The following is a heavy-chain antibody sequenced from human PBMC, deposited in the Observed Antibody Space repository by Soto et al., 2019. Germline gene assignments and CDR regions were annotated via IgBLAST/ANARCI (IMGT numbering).Heavy chain of an antibody. Sequence: PGESLKISCKGSGYSFTSYWIGWVRQMPGKGLEWMGIIYPGDSDTRYSPSFQGQVTISADKSISTAYLQWSSLKASDTAMYYCARSPGVVTPAASGYYYYGMDVWGQGTTVTVSS. V-gene: IGHV5-51*01. CDR3: ARSPGVVTPAASGYYYYGMDV. CDR1: GYSFTSYW. D-gene: IGHD2-21*02. J-gene: IGHJ6*02. CDR2: IYPGDSDT.